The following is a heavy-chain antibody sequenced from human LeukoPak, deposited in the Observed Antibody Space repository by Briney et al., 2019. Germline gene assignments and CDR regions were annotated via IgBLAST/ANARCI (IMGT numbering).Heavy chain of an antibody. Sequence: GGSLRLSCAASGFTFDEYAMHWVRQAPGKGLEGVSGISWNSGSIVYAGSVNGRFTISRDNAKRSLYLKMNSLRAEDTGVYYCARGGPYLIYYDSSGYLDYWGQGTLVTVPS. D-gene: IGHD3-22*01. CDR1: GFTFDEYA. CDR2: ISWNSGSI. CDR3: ARGGPYLIYYDSSGYLDY. V-gene: IGHV3-9*01. J-gene: IGHJ4*02.